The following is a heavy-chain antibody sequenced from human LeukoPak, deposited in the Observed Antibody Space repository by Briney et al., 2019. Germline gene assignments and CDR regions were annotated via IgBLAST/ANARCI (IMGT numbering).Heavy chain of an antibody. V-gene: IGHV4-39*01. D-gene: IGHD4-23*01. CDR3: ARHKAYDVYGGLPIGYYFDY. Sequence: SETLSLTCTVSGGSISSSSYYWGWIRQPPGKGLEWIGSIYYSGSTYYNPSLKSRVTISVDTSKNQFSLKLSSVTAADTAVYYCARHKAYDVYGGLPIGYYFDYWGQGTLVTVSS. CDR2: IYYSGST. J-gene: IGHJ4*02. CDR1: GGSISSSSYY.